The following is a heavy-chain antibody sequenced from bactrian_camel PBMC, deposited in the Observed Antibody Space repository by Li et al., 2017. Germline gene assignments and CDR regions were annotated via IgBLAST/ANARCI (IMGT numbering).Heavy chain of an antibody. CDR2: IMILGATT. CDR3: AAEGLAPKGGTGARWSSPLNALADFGV. D-gene: IGHD5*01. CDR1: GITEGTNC. Sequence: EVQLVESGGGSVQAGGSLRLSCEVSGITEGTNCIGWFRQDPGKERGGVAAIMILGATTYYAAAVKGRFTISRDNAKNTVYLQLNNLKPEDTAVYYCAAEGLAPKGGTGARWSSPLNALADFGVWGRG. V-gene: IGHV3S40*01. J-gene: IGHJ6*01.